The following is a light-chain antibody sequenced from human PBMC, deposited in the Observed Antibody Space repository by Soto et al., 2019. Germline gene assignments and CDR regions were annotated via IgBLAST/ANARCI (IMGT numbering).Light chain of an antibody. J-gene: IGKJ3*01. CDR3: LQDYNYPFT. CDR2: AAS. CDR1: QSISSY. Sequence: DIQMTQSPSTLSGSVGDRVTITCRASQSISSYLNWYQQKPGKAPKLLIYAASSLQSGVPSRFSGSGSGTDFTLTISSLQPEDFATYYCLQDYNYPFTFGPGTKVDIK. V-gene: IGKV1-39*01.